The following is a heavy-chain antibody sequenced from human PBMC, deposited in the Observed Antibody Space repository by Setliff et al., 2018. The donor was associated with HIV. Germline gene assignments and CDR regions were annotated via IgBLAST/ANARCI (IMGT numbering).Heavy chain of an antibody. V-gene: IGHV1-69*05. D-gene: IGHD2-2*01. CDR2: IIPISGTV. CDR3: ARDFGGYCSSMSCPGLFDP. CDR1: GGTFSSYA. J-gene: IGHJ5*02. Sequence: ASVKVSCKASGGTFSSYAISWVRQAPGQGLEWMGGIIPISGTVNYAQKFWGRVTITTHESTSTAYMELSSLRSEDTAVYYCARDFGGYCSSMSCPGLFDPWGHGTLVTVSS.